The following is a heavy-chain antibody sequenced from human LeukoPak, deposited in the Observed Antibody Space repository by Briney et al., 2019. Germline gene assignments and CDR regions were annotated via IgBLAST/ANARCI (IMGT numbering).Heavy chain of an antibody. CDR1: GYTFTSYG. Sequence: ASVKVSCKASGYTFTSYGISWVRQAPGQGLEWMGWINPNSGGTNYAQKFQGRVTMTRDTSISTAYMELSRLRSDDTAVYYCAGGRSSYTYYYDSSGYYDYWGQGTLVTVSS. V-gene: IGHV1-2*02. CDR3: AGGRSSYTYYYDSSGYYDY. D-gene: IGHD3-22*01. J-gene: IGHJ4*02. CDR2: INPNSGGT.